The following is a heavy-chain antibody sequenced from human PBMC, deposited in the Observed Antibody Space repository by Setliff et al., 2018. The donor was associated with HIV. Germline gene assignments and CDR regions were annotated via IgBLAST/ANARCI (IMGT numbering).Heavy chain of an antibody. D-gene: IGHD6-19*01. CDR2: IYYSGST. J-gene: IGHJ5*02. V-gene: IGHV4-59*08. Sequence: SETLSLTCTVSGASISSFYWSWIRQPPGKGLDWIGYIYYSGSTNYNPSLKSRVTMSVDTSKNRFSLKLNSVTAADTAVYYCARLNQQWLVRDSGSNWFDPWGQGILVTVSS. CDR3: ARLNQQWLVRDSGSNWFDP. CDR1: GASISSFY.